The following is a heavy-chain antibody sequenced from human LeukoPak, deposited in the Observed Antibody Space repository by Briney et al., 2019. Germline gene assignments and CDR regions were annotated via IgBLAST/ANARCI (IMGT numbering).Heavy chain of an antibody. CDR2: INHSGST. V-gene: IGHV4-34*01. CDR3: ARVLRVAFDI. CDR1: GGSFSGYY. Sequence: SETLSLTCAVYGGSFSGYYWSWIRQPPGKGLEWIGEINHSGSTNYNPSLKSRVTISVDTSKNQFSLKLSSVTAADTAVYYCARVLRVAFDIWGQGTMVTVSS. D-gene: IGHD4-17*01. J-gene: IGHJ3*02.